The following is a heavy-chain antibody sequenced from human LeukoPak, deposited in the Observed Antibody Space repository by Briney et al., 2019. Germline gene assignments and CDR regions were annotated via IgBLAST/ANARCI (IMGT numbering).Heavy chain of an antibody. CDR1: GFTVSSNY. D-gene: IGHD3-10*01. CDR2: IYSGGST. CDR3: ARGVTGSSGSYYD. V-gene: IGHV3-66*01. J-gene: IGHJ4*02. Sequence: GGSLRLSCAASGFTVSSNYMSWVRQAPGKGLEWVSVIYSGGSTYYADSVKGRFTISRDNSKNTLYLQMNSLRAEDTAVYYCARGVTGSSGSYYDWGQGTLVTVSS.